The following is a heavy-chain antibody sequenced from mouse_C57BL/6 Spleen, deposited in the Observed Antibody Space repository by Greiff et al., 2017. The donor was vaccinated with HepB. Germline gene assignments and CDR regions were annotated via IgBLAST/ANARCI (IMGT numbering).Heavy chain of an antibody. V-gene: IGHV2-2*01. Sequence: QVQLKQSGPGLVQPSQSLSITCTVSGFSLTSYGVHWVRQSPGKGLEWLGVIWSGGSTDYNAAFISRLSISKYNSKSQVFFKMNSLQADDTAIYYCARFPLYDYDQAWFAYWGQGTLVTVSA. D-gene: IGHD2-4*01. CDR2: IWSGGST. CDR3: ARFPLYDYDQAWFAY. CDR1: GFSLTSYG. J-gene: IGHJ3*01.